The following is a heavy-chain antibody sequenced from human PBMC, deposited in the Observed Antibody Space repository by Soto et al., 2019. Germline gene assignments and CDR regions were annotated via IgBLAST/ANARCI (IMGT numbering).Heavy chain of an antibody. D-gene: IGHD3-3*01. CDR3: ARSSPYYDFWSGYQDGDWFDP. CDR1: GFTFRGYA. V-gene: IGHV3-30-3*01. J-gene: IGHJ5*02. CDR2: ISYDGSNK. Sequence: GGSLRLSCGASGFTFRGYAMHWVRQAPGKGLEWVAVISYDGSNKYYADSVKGRFTISRDNSKNTLYLQMNSLRAEDTAVYYCARSSPYYDFWSGYQDGDWFDPWGQGTLVTVSS.